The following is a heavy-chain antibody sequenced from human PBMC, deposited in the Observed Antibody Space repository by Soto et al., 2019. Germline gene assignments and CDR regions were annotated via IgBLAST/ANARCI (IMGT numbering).Heavy chain of an antibody. J-gene: IGHJ4*02. CDR1: GFTFSSFA. D-gene: IGHD1-1*01. CDR2: INKSGGST. Sequence: GSLRLSCAASGFTFSSFAMSWVRQAPGKGLEWVSTINKSGGSTYYADSVKGRFTISRDNSKNMLFLQINGLRAEDTAVYYCAKDPPTTGTTFDYWGRGTLVTVSS. CDR3: AKDPPTTGTTFDY. V-gene: IGHV3-23*01.